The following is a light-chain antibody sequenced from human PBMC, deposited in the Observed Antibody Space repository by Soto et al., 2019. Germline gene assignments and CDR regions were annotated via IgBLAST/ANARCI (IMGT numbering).Light chain of an antibody. J-gene: IGKJ1*01. V-gene: IGKV3-15*01. CDR2: DAS. Sequence: EIVMTQSPATLSVSPGERATLSCRASHSVSIHLAWYQHKPGQAPRLLIYDASTRAPGIPGRFSGSGSGTEFPLSISSLQSEDFAVYYCQQYNNWPPWTFGQGTKVDLK. CDR1: HSVSIH. CDR3: QQYNNWPPWT.